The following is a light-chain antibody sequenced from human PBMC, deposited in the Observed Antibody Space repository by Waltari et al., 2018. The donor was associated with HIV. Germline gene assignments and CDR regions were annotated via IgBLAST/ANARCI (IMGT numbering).Light chain of an antibody. CDR2: KNN. V-gene: IGLV10-54*04. J-gene: IGLJ2*01. CDR3: SAWDRSLSAVI. Sequence: QAGLTQPPSVSKGLRQTATLTCTGDSNNVGNQGATWLQQHPGHPPKPLFYKNNNRPSGVSERFSASKSGNTASLTITGLQPEDEADYFCSAWDRSLSAVIFGGGTTLIVL. CDR1: SNNVGNQG.